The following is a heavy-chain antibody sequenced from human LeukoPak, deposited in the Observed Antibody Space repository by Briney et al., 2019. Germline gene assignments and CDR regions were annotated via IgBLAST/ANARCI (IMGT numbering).Heavy chain of an antibody. J-gene: IGHJ5*02. CDR3: AREGSTLIDTSWLDP. CDR1: GYTFTDYY. V-gene: IGHV1-2*02. CDR2: MNPNNGVT. Sequence: ASVEVSCKASGYTFTDYYIHWVRQAPGQGLEWMGWMNPNNGVTNYAQRFQGRVSLTRDTSITTAYMELTNLRSDDTAMYYCAREGSTLIDTSWLDPWGQGTLVIVSS. D-gene: IGHD2/OR15-2a*01.